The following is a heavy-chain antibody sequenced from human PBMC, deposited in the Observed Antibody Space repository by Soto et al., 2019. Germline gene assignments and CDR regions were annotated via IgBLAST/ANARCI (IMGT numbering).Heavy chain of an antibody. CDR1: GFTFSSYG. D-gene: IGHD2-15*01. CDR2: ISYDGSNE. J-gene: IGHJ4*02. CDR3: AKDISASASCSDY. V-gene: IGHV3-30*18. Sequence: QVQLVESWGGVVQPGRSPRLSCEASGFTFSSYGMHWVRQAPGKGLEWVAFISYDGSNEYYADSVRGRFAISRDNSRNSVSLHLSSLRGEDTAVYYCAKDISASASCSDYWGQGSLVTVSS.